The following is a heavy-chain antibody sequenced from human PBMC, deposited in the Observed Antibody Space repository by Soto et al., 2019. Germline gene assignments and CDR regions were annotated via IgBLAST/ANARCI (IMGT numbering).Heavy chain of an antibody. Sequence: QLQLQESGSGLVKPSQTLSLTCAVSGGSISSGGYSWSWIRQPPGKGLDWIGYIYHSGSTYYNPSLKRRVTISVATSKTQFSLTLSSVTAAATAVYYCARVPGPWGQGTLVTVSS. CDR1: GGSISSGGYS. CDR2: IYHSGST. CDR3: ARVPGP. V-gene: IGHV4-30-2*01. J-gene: IGHJ5*02.